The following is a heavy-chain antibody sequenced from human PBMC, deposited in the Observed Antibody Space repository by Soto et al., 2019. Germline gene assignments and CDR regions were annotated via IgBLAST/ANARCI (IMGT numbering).Heavy chain of an antibody. CDR2: INHSGST. Sequence: SETLSLTCAVYGGSFSGYYWSWIRQPPGKGLEWIGEINHSGSTNYNPSLKSRVTISVDTSKNQFSLKLSSVTAADTAVYYCAGANSDFWSGYSPYFDYWGQVTLVT. CDR1: GGSFSGYY. D-gene: IGHD3-3*01. CDR3: AGANSDFWSGYSPYFDY. J-gene: IGHJ4*02. V-gene: IGHV4-34*01.